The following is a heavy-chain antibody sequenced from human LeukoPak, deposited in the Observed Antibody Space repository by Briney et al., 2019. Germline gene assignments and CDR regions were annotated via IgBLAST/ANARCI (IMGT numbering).Heavy chain of an antibody. CDR3: ATDFWSGYYHY. CDR1: GYTFTGYY. V-gene: IGHV1-2*02. J-gene: IGHJ4*02. D-gene: IGHD3-3*01. CDR2: INPNSGGT. Sequence: GASVKVSCKASGYTFTGYYMHWVRQAPGQGLEWMGWINPNSGGTNYAQKFQGRVTMTEDTSTDTAYMELSSLRSEDTAVYYCATDFWSGYYHYWGQGTLVTVSS.